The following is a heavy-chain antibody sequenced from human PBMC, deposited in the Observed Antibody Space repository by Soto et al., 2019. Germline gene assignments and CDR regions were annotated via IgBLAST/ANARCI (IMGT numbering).Heavy chain of an antibody. D-gene: IGHD2-15*01. Sequence: SETLSLTCAVYGGSFSGYYWSWIRQPPGKGLEWIGEINHSGSTNYNPSLKSRVTISVDTSKNQFSLKLSSVTAADTAVYYCARVWGGSGGSGNDIGGAFDIWGQGTMVTVSS. CDR1: GGSFSGYY. CDR3: ARVWGGSGGSGNDIGGAFDI. V-gene: IGHV4-34*01. CDR2: INHSGST. J-gene: IGHJ3*02.